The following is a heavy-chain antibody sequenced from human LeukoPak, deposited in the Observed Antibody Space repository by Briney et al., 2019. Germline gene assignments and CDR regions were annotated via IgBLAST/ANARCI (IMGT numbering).Heavy chain of an antibody. CDR2: ISSNGGST. Sequence: PGGSLRLSCAASGFTFSSYAMHWVRQAPGKGLEYVSAISSNGGSTYYADSVKGRFTISRDNSKNTLYLQMGSLRAEDMAVYYCARASGYCSGGSCPLHYYGMDVWGKGTTVTVSS. CDR1: GFTFSSYA. D-gene: IGHD2-15*01. CDR3: ARASGYCSGGSCPLHYYGMDV. V-gene: IGHV3-64*02. J-gene: IGHJ6*04.